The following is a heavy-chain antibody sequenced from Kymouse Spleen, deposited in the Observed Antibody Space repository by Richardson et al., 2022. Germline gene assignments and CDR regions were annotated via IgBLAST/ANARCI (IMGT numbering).Heavy chain of an antibody. CDR2: INHSGST. D-gene: IGHD3-10*01. CDR3: ARGGTMVRGVYYYYGMDV. Sequence: QVQLQQWGAGLLKPSETLSLTCAVYGGSFSGYYWSWIRQPPGKGLEWIGEINHSGSTNYNPSLKSRVTISVDTSKNQFSLKLSSVTAADTAVYYCARGGTMVRGVYYYYGMDVWGQGTTVTVSS. CDR1: GGSFSGYY. J-gene: IGHJ6*02. V-gene: IGHV4-34*01.